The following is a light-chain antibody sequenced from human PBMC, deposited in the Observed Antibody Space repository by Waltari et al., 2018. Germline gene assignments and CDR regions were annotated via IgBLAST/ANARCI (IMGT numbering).Light chain of an antibody. V-gene: IGLV3-1*01. CDR2: QDT. CDR3: QTWDSGIVV. CDR1: DLGGNS. Sequence: SSELGQPPSVSVSPRQTARITCSGDDLGGNSASWYQQKPGQSPVLVIYQDTKRPSGIPERFSGSNSGNTATLTIRGTQAVDEADYYCQTWDSGIVVFGGGTTLTVL. J-gene: IGLJ3*02.